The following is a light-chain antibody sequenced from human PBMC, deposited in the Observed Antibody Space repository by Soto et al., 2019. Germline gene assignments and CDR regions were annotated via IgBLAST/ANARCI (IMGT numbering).Light chain of an antibody. Sequence: QSVLTQPASVSGSPGQSITISCTGTSSDVGGYNYVSWYQQRPGKAPKLIIYDVSNRPSGDSNRFSGSKSGNTASLTISGLQAEDEADYYCSSYTSSSTYVVFGGGTKLTVL. V-gene: IGLV2-14*01. J-gene: IGLJ2*01. CDR2: DVS. CDR1: SSDVGGYNY. CDR3: SSYTSSSTYVV.